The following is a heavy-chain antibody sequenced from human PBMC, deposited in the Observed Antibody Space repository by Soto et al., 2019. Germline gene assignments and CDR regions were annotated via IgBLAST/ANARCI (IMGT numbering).Heavy chain of an antibody. CDR3: AKDKAALLWFGGELVFDY. CDR2: ISWNSGSI. V-gene: IGHV3-9*01. D-gene: IGHD3-10*01. CDR1: GFTFDDYA. Sequence: PGGSLRLSCAASGFTFDDYAMHWVRQAPGKGLEWVSGISWNSGSIGYADSVKGRFTISRDNAKNSLYLQMNSLRAEDTALYYCAKDKAALLWFGGELVFDYWGQGTLVTVSS. J-gene: IGHJ4*02.